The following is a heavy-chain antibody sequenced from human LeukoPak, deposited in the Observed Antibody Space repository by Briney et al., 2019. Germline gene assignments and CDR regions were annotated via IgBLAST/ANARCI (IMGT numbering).Heavy chain of an antibody. J-gene: IGHJ6*03. Sequence: GGSLRLSCAASGFTVSSNYMSWVRQAPGKGLEWVSYISSSGSTIYYADSVKGRFTISRDNAKNSLYLQMNSLRAEDTAVYYCARDLRGYKNHYYYYYMDVWGKGTTVTVSS. D-gene: IGHD5-18*01. CDR3: ARDLRGYKNHYYYYYMDV. CDR1: GFTVSSNY. CDR2: ISSSGSTI. V-gene: IGHV3-11*04.